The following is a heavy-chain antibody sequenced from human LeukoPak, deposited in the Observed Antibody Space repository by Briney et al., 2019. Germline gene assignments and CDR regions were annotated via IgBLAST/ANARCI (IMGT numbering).Heavy chain of an antibody. J-gene: IGHJ4*02. Sequence: GGSLRLSCAASGFSFSDSYMSWIRRAPGRGLEYISYISPNGDYMSYTDSVKGRFTLSRDNAKNSLYLQMNSLRAEDTAVYSCTKGHTSLDCRGQGALVTVSS. D-gene: IGHD2/OR15-2a*01. V-gene: IGHV3-11*01. CDR1: GFSFSDSY. CDR3: TKGHTSLDC. CDR2: ISPNGDYM.